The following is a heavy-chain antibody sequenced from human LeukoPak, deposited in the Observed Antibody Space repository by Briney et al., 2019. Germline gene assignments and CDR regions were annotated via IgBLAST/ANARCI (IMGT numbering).Heavy chain of an antibody. CDR2: INPNGGGT. CDR3: ARVSSSGDYYDN. V-gene: IGHV1-2*02. D-gene: IGHD3-10*01. CDR1: GYTFTGYY. J-gene: IGHJ4*02. Sequence: GASVKFSCKASGYTFTGYYMHWVRQAPGQGLEWMGWINPNGGGTNYAQKFQGRVNMTTDTSISTAYMELGGLRYDDTAVYYCARVSSSGDYYDNWGQGSLVTVSS.